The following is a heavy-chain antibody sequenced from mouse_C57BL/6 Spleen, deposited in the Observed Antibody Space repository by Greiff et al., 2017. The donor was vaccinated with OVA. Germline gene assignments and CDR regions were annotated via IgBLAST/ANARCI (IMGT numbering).Heavy chain of an antibody. Sequence: QVQLQQPGAELVRPGTSVKLSCKASGYTFTSYWMHWVKQRPGQGLEWIGVIDPSDSYTNYNQKFKGKATLTVDTSSSTAYMQLSSLTSEDSAVYYCARSGDYGWYFDVWGTGTTVTVSS. V-gene: IGHV1-59*01. D-gene: IGHD2-4*01. J-gene: IGHJ1*03. CDR2: IDPSDSYT. CDR3: ARSGDYGWYFDV. CDR1: GYTFTSYW.